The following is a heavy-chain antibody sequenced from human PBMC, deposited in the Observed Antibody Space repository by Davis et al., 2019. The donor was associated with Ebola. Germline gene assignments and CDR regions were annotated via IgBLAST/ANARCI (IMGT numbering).Heavy chain of an antibody. CDR3: ARSGRYYDILTGPPSPDY. CDR2: IIPIFGTA. V-gene: IGHV1-69*13. J-gene: IGHJ4*02. D-gene: IGHD3-9*01. Sequence: SVTVSCKASGGTFSSYAVSWVRQAPGQGLEWMGGIIPIFGTANYAQKFQGRVTITADESTSTAYMELSSLGSEDTAVYYCARSGRYYDILTGPPSPDYWGQGTLVTVSS. CDR1: GGTFSSYA.